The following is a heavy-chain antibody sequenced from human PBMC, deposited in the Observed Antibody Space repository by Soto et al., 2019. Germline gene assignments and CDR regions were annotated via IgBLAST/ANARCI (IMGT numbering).Heavy chain of an antibody. CDR2: ISGSGGST. V-gene: IGHV3-23*01. CDR1: GFTFSSYA. D-gene: IGHD6-13*01. Sequence: PGGSLRLSCAASGFTFSSYAMSWVRQAPGEGLEWVSAISGSGGSTYYADSVKGRFTISRDNSKNTLYLQMNSLRAEDTAVYYCAKDGYHPRILISWSVDAFDIWGQGTTVTVSS. CDR3: AKDGYHPRILISWSVDAFDI. J-gene: IGHJ3*02.